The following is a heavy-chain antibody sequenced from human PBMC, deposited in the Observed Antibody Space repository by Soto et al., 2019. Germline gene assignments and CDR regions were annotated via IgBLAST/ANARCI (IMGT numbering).Heavy chain of an antibody. J-gene: IGHJ6*02. Sequence: EVQLLESGGGLVQPGGSLRLSCAASGFTFSSYAMSWVRQAPGKGLEWVSAISGSGGSTYYAGSVKGRFTISRDNSKNTLYLQMNSLRAEDTAVYYCAKESDVDIVATVYYYYGMDVWGQGTTVTVSS. CDR1: GFTFSSYA. CDR3: AKESDVDIVATVYYYYGMDV. V-gene: IGHV3-23*01. D-gene: IGHD5-12*01. CDR2: ISGSGGST.